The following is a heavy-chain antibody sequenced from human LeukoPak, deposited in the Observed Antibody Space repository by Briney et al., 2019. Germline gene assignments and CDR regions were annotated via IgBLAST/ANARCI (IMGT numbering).Heavy chain of an antibody. CDR3: ARHEEWGEYSSSWLIDC. V-gene: IGHV4-39*01. CDR2: IYYSGST. D-gene: IGHD6-13*01. Sequence: SETLFLTCTVSGGSISSSNYYWGWIRQPPGKGLEWIGSIYYSGSTYYNPSLKSRVTISVDTSKNQFSMKLSSVTAADTAVYYCARHEEWGEYSSSWLIDCWGQGTLVTVSS. J-gene: IGHJ4*02. CDR1: GGSISSSNYY.